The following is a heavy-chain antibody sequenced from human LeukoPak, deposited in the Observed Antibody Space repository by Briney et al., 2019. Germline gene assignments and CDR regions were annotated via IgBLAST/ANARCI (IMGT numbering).Heavy chain of an antibody. V-gene: IGHV3-23*01. J-gene: IGHJ6*02. Sequence: GRSLRLSCAASGFTFDDYAMHWVRQAPGKGLEWVSAISGGGGRTYYADSVKGRFTISRDNSKNTVYLQMISLRTEDTAVYYCAKDLSTSNSPAWGYYYKYGMDVWGQGTTVTVSS. CDR3: AKDLSTSNSPAWGYYYKYGMDV. CDR2: ISGGGGRT. CDR1: GFTFDDYA. D-gene: IGHD3-16*01.